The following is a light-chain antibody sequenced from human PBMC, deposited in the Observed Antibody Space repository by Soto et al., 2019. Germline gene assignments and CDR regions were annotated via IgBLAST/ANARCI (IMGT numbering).Light chain of an antibody. V-gene: IGKV3-20*01. CDR3: QQSGSSPYT. Sequence: ETVLTQSPGTLSLSPGERATLSCTASQRVGSSYLAWYQQKYGQAPRLLMYAASRRATGIPDRFSGSGSGTDFTLTISRLEPEDSAVYYCQQSGSSPYTFGQGTKLEIQ. CDR2: AAS. CDR1: QRVGSSY. J-gene: IGKJ2*01.